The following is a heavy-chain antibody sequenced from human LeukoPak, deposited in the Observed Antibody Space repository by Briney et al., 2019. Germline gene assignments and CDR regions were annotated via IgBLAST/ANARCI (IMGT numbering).Heavy chain of an antibody. CDR1: GDTLTTYD. Sequence: APVKVSCKASGDTLTTYDFNWVRQATGQGLEWMGWMDPNSGNTGYAQKFQGRVTMTRNTSISTAYMELSSLTSEDTAVYYCAKSLPGIAAHWGQGTLVSVTS. V-gene: IGHV1-8*01. CDR2: MDPNSGNT. D-gene: IGHD6-6*01. CDR3: AKSLPGIAAH. J-gene: IGHJ4*02.